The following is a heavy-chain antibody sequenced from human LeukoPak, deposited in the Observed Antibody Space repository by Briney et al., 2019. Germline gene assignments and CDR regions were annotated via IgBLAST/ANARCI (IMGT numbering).Heavy chain of an antibody. D-gene: IGHD3-10*01. Sequence: GGSLRLSCAASGFTFSSYAMSWVRQAPGKGPEWVSAISGSGGSTYYADSVKGRFTISRDNPKNTLYLQMNSLRAEDSAVYYCAKDPQQGYYGSGSYYQDSWGQGTLVTVSS. CDR1: GFTFSSYA. V-gene: IGHV3-23*01. CDR2: ISGSGGST. CDR3: AKDPQQGYYGSGSYYQDS. J-gene: IGHJ4*02.